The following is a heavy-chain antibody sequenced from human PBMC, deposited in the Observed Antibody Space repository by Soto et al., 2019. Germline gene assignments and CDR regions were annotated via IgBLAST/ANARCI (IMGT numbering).Heavy chain of an antibody. J-gene: IGHJ6*02. D-gene: IGHD6-19*01. CDR2: IYSGGST. Sequence: VGSLRLSCAASGFTVSNNYMSWVRQAPGKGLEWVSVIYSGGSTYYADSVKGRFTISRDKSKNTLYLQMNSLRAEDTAVYYCARDWDPRLVRLGGMDVWGQGTTVTVSS. V-gene: IGHV3-66*01. CDR1: GFTVSNNY. CDR3: ARDWDPRLVRLGGMDV.